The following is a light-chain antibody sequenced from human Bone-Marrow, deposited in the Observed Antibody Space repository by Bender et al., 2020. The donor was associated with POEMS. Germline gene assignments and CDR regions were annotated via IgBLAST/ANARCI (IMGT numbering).Light chain of an antibody. CDR1: SSDVGYKY. J-gene: IGLJ1*01. Sequence: QSALTQPRSVSGSPGQSVTISCTGTSSDVGYKYVSWYQHHPGKAPKVVIFDVSDRPSGVPNRFSGSRSGNTASLTISGLQAEDEADYYCCSYVGSCKFVFGTGTKVTVL. CDR2: DVS. V-gene: IGLV2-11*01. CDR3: CSYVGSCKFV.